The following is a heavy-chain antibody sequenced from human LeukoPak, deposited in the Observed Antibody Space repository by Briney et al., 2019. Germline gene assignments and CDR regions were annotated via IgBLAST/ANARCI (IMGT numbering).Heavy chain of an antibody. Sequence: PGGSLRLSCAASGFTFSSYAMHWVRQAPGKGLEWVAVISYDGSNKYYADSVKGRFTISRDNSKNTLYLQMNSLRAEDTAVYYCARRPRRYCSGGSCYFFDYWGQGTLVTVSS. CDR3: ARRPRRYCSGGSCYFFDY. J-gene: IGHJ4*02. CDR2: ISYDGSNK. V-gene: IGHV3-30-3*01. D-gene: IGHD2-15*01. CDR1: GFTFSSYA.